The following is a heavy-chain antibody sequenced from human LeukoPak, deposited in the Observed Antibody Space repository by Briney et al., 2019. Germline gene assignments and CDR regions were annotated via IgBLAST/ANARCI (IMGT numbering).Heavy chain of an antibody. D-gene: IGHD3-3*01. Sequence: ASVKVSCKASGYTFTSYYMHWVRQAPGQGLEWMGIINPSGSSTSYAQKFQGRVTMTRDMSTSTVYMELSSLRSEDTAVYYCARDGYDFWSGFPRSFSDHQTVMDVWGKGTTVTVSS. V-gene: IGHV1-46*01. J-gene: IGHJ6*04. CDR2: INPSGSST. CDR3: ARDGYDFWSGFPRSFSDHQTVMDV. CDR1: GYTFTSYY.